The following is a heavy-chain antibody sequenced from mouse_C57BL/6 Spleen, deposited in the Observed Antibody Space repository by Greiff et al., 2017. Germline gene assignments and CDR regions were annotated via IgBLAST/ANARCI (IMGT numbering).Heavy chain of an antibody. CDR2: ISGGGGNT. J-gene: IGHJ2*01. V-gene: IGHV5-9*01. CDR3: ARQEFYYGNSYYFDY. D-gene: IGHD2-1*01. Sequence: DVKLVESGGGLVKPGGSLKLSCAASGFTFSSYTMSWVRQTPEKRLEWVATISGGGGNTYYPDSVKGRFTISRDNAKNTLYLQMSSLRSEDTALYYCARQEFYYGNSYYFDYWGQGTTRTVSS. CDR1: GFTFSSYT.